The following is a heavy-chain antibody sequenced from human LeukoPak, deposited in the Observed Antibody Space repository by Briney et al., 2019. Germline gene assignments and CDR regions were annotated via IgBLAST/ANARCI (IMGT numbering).Heavy chain of an antibody. D-gene: IGHD3-22*01. CDR1: GGSISSSSYY. J-gene: IGHJ4*02. CDR2: IYYSGST. V-gene: IGHV4-61*05. Sequence: SGTLSLTCTVSGGSISSSSYYWGWIRQPPGKGLEWIGYIYYSGSTNYNPSLKSRVTISVDTSKNQFSLKLSSVTAADTAVYYCARVKTYYYDSSGYYHTYYFDYWGQGTLVTVSS. CDR3: ARVKTYYYDSSGYYHTYYFDY.